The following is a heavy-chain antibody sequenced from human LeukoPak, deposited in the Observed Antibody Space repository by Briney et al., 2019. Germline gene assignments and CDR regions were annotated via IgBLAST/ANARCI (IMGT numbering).Heavy chain of an antibody. CDR3: ASGYKNYYMDV. J-gene: IGHJ6*03. CDR1: GFTFSSYA. Sequence: GGSLRLSCAASGFTFSSYAMSWVRQAPGKGLEWVANIKQDGSEKYYVDSVKGRFTISRDNAKNSLYLQMNSLRAEDTAVYYCASGYKNYYMDVWGKGTTVTVSS. CDR2: IKQDGSEK. D-gene: IGHD5-18*01. V-gene: IGHV3-7*01.